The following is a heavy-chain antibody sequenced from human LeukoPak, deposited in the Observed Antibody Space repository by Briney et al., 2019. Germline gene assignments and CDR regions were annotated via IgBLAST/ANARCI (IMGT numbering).Heavy chain of an antibody. D-gene: IGHD2-15*01. Sequence: SETLSLTCAVYGGSFSGYPWSWIRQPPGKGLEWIGEINYSGGTNYNPSLKSRVTMSVDTSKNQFSLKVNTVTAADTAVYYCARGGEMVYCSDGSCSSSRYPFDYWGQGTVVTVSS. CDR2: INYSGGT. J-gene: IGHJ4*02. CDR1: GGSFSGYP. V-gene: IGHV4-34*01. CDR3: ARGGEMVYCSDGSCSSSRYPFDY.